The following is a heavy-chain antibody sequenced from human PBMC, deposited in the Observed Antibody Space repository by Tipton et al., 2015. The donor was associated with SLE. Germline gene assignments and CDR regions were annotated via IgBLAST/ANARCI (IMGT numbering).Heavy chain of an antibody. J-gene: IGHJ4*02. CDR2: INHSGST. V-gene: IGHV4-34*01. CDR3: ARERYCSGASCYAPDY. Sequence: TLSLTCAVYGGSFSGYYWSWIRQPPGKGLEWIGEINHSGSTNYNPSLKSRVTLSVDTSKNQFSLKLSSVTAADSAVYCCARERYCSGASCYAPDYWGQGTLVTVSS. CDR1: GGSFSGYY. D-gene: IGHD2-2*01.